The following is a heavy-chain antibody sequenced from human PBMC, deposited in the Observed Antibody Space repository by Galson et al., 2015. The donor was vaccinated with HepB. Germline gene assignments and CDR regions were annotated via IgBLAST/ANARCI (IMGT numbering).Heavy chain of an antibody. D-gene: IGHD1-1*01. CDR1: GFTFSSYA. CDR2: ISGSGGST. J-gene: IGHJ3*02. Sequence: SLRHSCAASGFTFSSYAMSWVRQAPGKGLEWVSAISGSGGSTYYADSVKGRFTISRDNSKNTLYLQMNSLRAEDTAVYYCAKVNDRTSDAFDIWGQGTMVTVSS. V-gene: IGHV3-23*01. CDR3: AKVNDRTSDAFDI.